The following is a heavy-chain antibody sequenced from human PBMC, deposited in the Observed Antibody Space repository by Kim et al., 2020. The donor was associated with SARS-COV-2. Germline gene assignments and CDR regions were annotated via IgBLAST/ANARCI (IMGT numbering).Heavy chain of an antibody. D-gene: IGHD1-26*01. CDR3: ARSIVGARSALDV. CDR1: GGSINSYY. V-gene: IGHV4-59*13. CDR2: IHNSGGA. Sequence: SETLSLTCTVSGGSINSYYWNWIRQPPGKGVEWIGYIHNSGGANYNPSLKSRVTISLDTSKNQLSLKLSSVTAADTAVYYCARSIVGARSALDVWGQGTMVTIFS. J-gene: IGHJ3*01.